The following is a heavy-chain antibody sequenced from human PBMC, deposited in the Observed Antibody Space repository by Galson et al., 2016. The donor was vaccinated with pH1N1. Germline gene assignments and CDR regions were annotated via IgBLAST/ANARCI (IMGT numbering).Heavy chain of an antibody. Sequence: SVKVSCKASGYIFTSDYFHWVRQAPGQGLEWMGVTDPSNGGTTFAQKLQSLVTMTRDTSTSTVYMELRGLKSEDTAVYYCIRDLGRLRDFWGQGTLVTVSS. CDR1: GYIFTSDY. D-gene: IGHD7-27*01. V-gene: IGHV1-46*03. J-gene: IGHJ4*02. CDR2: TDPSNGGT. CDR3: IRDLGRLRDF.